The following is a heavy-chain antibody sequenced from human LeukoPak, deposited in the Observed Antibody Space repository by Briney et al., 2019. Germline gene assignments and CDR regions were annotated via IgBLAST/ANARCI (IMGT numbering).Heavy chain of an antibody. Sequence: GGSLRLSCAASGFTFSSYAMHWVRQAPGKGLEWVAVISYDGSNKYYADSVKGRFTTSRDNSKNTLYLQMNSLRAEDTAVYYCARDLSSSWFDIYYYYYGMDVWGKGTTVTVSS. J-gene: IGHJ6*04. CDR3: ARDLSSSWFDIYYYYYGMDV. CDR1: GFTFSSYA. V-gene: IGHV3-30*04. CDR2: ISYDGSNK. D-gene: IGHD6-13*01.